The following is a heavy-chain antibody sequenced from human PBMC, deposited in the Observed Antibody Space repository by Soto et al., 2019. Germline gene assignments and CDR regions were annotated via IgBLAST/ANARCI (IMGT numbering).Heavy chain of an antibody. CDR2: IYSGGNT. V-gene: IGHV3-53*01. J-gene: IGHJ4*02. CDR3: ARVSWKQLWSFDY. Sequence: GGSLRLSCAASGFTVSSNYMSWVRQAPGKGLEWVSVIYSGGNTYYADSVKGRVTISRDNSMNTAHFQMNSLRADDTAVYYCARVSWKQLWSFDYWGQGTLVTVSS. D-gene: IGHD5-18*01. CDR1: GFTVSSNY.